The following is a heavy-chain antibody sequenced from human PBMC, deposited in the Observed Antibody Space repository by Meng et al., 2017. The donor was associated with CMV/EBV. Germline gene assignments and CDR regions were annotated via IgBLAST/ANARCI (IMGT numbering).Heavy chain of an antibody. Sequence: GESLKISCAASGFTFSSYAMSWVRQAPGKGLEWVSAISGSGGSTYYADSVKGRFTISRDNSKNTLYLQMNSLRAEDTAVYYCAKGRGGAGTSYFDSWGQGTLVTAPQ. CDR1: GFTFSSYA. D-gene: IGHD3-10*01. CDR2: ISGSGGST. J-gene: IGHJ4*02. CDR3: AKGRGGAGTSYFDS. V-gene: IGHV3-23*01.